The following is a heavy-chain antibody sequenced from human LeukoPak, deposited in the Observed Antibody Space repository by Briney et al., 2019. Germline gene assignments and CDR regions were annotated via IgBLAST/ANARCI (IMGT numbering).Heavy chain of an antibody. CDR2: FDPEDGET. J-gene: IGHJ4*02. V-gene: IGHV1-24*01. Sequence: ASVKVSCKVSGYTLTELSMHWVRQAPGKGLEWMGGFDPEDGETIYAQKLQGRVTMTTDTSTSTAYMELRSLRSDDTAVYYCARAVGVRYYYDSSGYLPWDYWGQGTLVTVSS. D-gene: IGHD3-22*01. CDR1: GYTLTELS. CDR3: ARAVGVRYYYDSSGYLPWDY.